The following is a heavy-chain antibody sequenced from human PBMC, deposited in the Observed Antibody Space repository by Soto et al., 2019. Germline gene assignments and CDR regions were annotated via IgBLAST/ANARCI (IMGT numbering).Heavy chain of an antibody. D-gene: IGHD2-15*01. Sequence: QLQLQESGPGLVKPSETLSLTCTVSGSSISSSSYYWGWIRQPPGKGLEWIGSIYYCGSTYYNPSLKSRVTRSVDTSKNQFSLKLSSVTAADTAVYYCARHTPAISISDHWGQGTLVTVSS. V-gene: IGHV4-39*01. J-gene: IGHJ4*02. CDR2: IYYCGST. CDR1: GSSISSSSYY. CDR3: ARHTPAISISDH.